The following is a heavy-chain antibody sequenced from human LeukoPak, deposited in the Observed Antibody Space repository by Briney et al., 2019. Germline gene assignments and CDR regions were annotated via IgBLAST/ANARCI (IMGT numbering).Heavy chain of an antibody. CDR1: GYTFTSYD. D-gene: IGHD3-9*01. CDR3: ARVPNSRYFDWLPAELGYYYYMDV. CDR2: MNPNSGNT. J-gene: IGHJ6*03. Sequence: ASVKVSCKASGYTFTSYDINWVRQATGQGLEWMGWMNPNSGNTGYAQKFQGRVTMTRNTSISTAYMELSSLRSEDTAVYYCARVPNSRYFDWLPAELGYYYYMDVWGKGTTVTISS. V-gene: IGHV1-8*01.